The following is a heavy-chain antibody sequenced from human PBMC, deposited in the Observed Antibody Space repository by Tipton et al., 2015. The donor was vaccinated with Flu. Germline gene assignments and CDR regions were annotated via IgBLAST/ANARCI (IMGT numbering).Heavy chain of an antibody. V-gene: IGHV3-30*02. CDR2: IRYDGSNK. Sequence: QLVQSGGGVVQPGGSLRLSCAASGFTFSSYGMHWVRQAPGKGLEWVAFIRYDGSNKYYADSVKGRFTISRDNSKNTLYLQMNSLRAEDTAVYYYAKEEGYCSSTSCQITYYYYGMDVWGQGTTVTVSS. J-gene: IGHJ6*02. CDR3: AKEEGYCSSTSCQITYYYYGMDV. D-gene: IGHD2-2*01. CDR1: GFTFSSYG.